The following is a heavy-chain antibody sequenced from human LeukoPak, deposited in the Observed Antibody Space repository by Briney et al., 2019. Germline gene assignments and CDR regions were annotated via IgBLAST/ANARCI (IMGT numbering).Heavy chain of an antibody. CDR3: ARDLHGDYVY. Sequence: QPGRSLRLSCAASGFTFSSYGMHWVRQAPGKGLEWVAVIWYDGSNKYYADSVKGRFTISRDNSKNTLYLQMNSLRAEDTAVYYCARDLHGDYVYWGQGTLCTVSS. D-gene: IGHD4-17*01. CDR2: IWYDGSNK. J-gene: IGHJ4*02. CDR1: GFTFSSYG. V-gene: IGHV3-33*01.